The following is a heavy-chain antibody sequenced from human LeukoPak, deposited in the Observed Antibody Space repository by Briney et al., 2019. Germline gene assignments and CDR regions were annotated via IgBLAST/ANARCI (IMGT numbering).Heavy chain of an antibody. J-gene: IGHJ4*02. CDR2: INPNSGGT. V-gene: IGHV1-2*02. CDR1: GYTFTGYY. D-gene: IGHD6-19*01. Sequence: ASVKVSCKASGYTFTGYYMHWVRQAPGQGLEWMGWINPNSGGTKYAQKFKGRVTMTRDTSISTAYMELSSLRSEDTAVYYCARSFSSGWYIFGYWGQGTLVTVSS. CDR3: ARSFSSGWYIFGY.